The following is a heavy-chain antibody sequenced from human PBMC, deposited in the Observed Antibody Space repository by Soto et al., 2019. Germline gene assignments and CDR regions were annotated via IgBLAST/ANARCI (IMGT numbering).Heavy chain of an antibody. D-gene: IGHD1-1*01. Sequence: EVQLLESGGGSVQPGGFLRLSCAASGFTFSSYAMYWVRRPPGKGLEWVSSISGSGGTAYYADSVKGRFSISRDSLVNTLYLQMNSLRAEDTAVYYCAKGRGQNWNFDYWGQGTLVTVSP. CDR2: ISGSGGTA. V-gene: IGHV3-23*01. J-gene: IGHJ4*02. CDR1: GFTFSSYA. CDR3: AKGRGQNWNFDY.